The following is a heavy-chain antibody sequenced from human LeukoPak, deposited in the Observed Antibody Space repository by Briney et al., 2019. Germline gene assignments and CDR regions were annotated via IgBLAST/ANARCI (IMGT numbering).Heavy chain of an antibody. D-gene: IGHD5-12*01. CDR2: ISYDGNNK. CDR1: GFTFSTYG. CDR3: AKEVADAFAI. Sequence: GGSLRLSCAASGFTFSTYGMHWVRQAPGKGLEWVAVISYDGNNKYYADSVKGRFTISRDNSKNTLYLQMNSLRAEDTAVHYCAKEVADAFAIWGQGTMVTVSS. J-gene: IGHJ3*02. V-gene: IGHV3-30*18.